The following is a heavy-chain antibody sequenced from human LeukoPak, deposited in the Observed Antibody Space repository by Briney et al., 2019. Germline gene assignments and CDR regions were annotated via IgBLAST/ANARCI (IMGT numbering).Heavy chain of an antibody. CDR3: AKDVRGSGTYWDY. CDR2: ISGSGDST. J-gene: IGHJ4*02. V-gene: IGHV3-23*01. Sequence: GGSLRLSCAASGFSFSSYAMTWVRQAPGKGLEWVSAISGSGDSTYDADSVKGRFTISRDDSKNTLYLQMKSLRAEDTAVYYCAKDVRGSGTYWDYWGQGTLVTVSS. CDR1: GFSFSSYA. D-gene: IGHD1-26*01.